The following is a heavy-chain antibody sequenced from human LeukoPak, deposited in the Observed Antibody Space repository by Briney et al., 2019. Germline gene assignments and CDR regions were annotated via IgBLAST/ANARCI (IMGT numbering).Heavy chain of an antibody. CDR3: AKDQYGDYVWGTHASY. J-gene: IGHJ4*02. Sequence: GGSLRLSCAASGFTFSSYGMHWVRQAPGKGLEWVAFIRYDGSNKYYADSVKGRFTISRDNSKNTLYLQMNSLRAEDTAVYYCAKDQYGDYVWGTHASYWGQGTLVTVSS. D-gene: IGHD3-16*01. CDR1: GFTFSSYG. V-gene: IGHV3-30*02. CDR2: IRYDGSNK.